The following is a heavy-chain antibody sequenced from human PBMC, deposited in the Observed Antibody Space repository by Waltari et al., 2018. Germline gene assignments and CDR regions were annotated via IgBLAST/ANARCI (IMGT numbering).Heavy chain of an antibody. CDR3: ARELRNLDAFDI. CDR1: GGTFSSYA. CDR2: LIPIFDTA. J-gene: IGHJ3*02. Sequence: QVQLVQSGAEVKKPGSSVKVSCKASGGTFSSYAISWVRQAPGQGLEWMGGLIPIFDTANNAQKFQGRVTITADESTSTAYMELSSLRSEDTAVYYCARELRNLDAFDIWGQGTMVTVSS. V-gene: IGHV1-69*01.